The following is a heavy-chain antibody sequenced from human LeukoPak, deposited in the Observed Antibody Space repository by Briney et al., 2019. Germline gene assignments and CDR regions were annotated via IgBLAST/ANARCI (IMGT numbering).Heavy chain of an antibody. V-gene: IGHV1-69*04. J-gene: IGHJ4*02. CDR3: AIPATYSSGTQVSFDY. CDR2: IIPILGIA. Sequence: SVKVSCKASGGTFSSYAISWVRQAPGQGLEWMGRIIPILGIANYAQKFQGRVTITADKSTSTAYMELSSLRSEDTAVYYCAIPATYSSGTQVSFDYWGQGTLVTVSS. CDR1: GGTFSSYA. D-gene: IGHD6-19*01.